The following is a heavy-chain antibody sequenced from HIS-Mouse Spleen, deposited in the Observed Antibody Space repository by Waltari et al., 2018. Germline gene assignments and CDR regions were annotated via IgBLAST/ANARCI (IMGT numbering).Heavy chain of an antibody. V-gene: IGHV4-34*01. Sequence: QVQLQQWGAGLLKPSEPLSLTCAVYGGSFSGYYWSWIRQPPGKGLEWIGEINHSGSTNYNPSLKSRVTISVDTSKNQFSLKLSSVTAADTAVYYCARGRNDYGDYSFDYWGQGTLVTVSS. CDR2: INHSGST. CDR1: GGSFSGYY. D-gene: IGHD4-17*01. J-gene: IGHJ4*02. CDR3: ARGRNDYGDYSFDY.